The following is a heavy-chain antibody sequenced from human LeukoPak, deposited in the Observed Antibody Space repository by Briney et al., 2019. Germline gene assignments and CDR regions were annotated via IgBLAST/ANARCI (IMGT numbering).Heavy chain of an antibody. V-gene: IGHV3-7*01. CDR3: ARDTRYCSAGSCYRQFDY. D-gene: IGHD2-15*01. Sequence: PGGSLRLSCAASGFTFSNYWMSWVRQAPGKGLEWVANIKQDGSEKYYVDSVKGRFTISRDNAKNSLYLQMNSLRAEDTAVYYCARDTRYCSAGSCYRQFDYWGQGTLVTVSS. CDR1: GFTFSNYW. J-gene: IGHJ4*02. CDR2: IKQDGSEK.